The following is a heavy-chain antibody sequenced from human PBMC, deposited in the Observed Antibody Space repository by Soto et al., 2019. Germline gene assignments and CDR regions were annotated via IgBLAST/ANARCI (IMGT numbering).Heavy chain of an antibody. Sequence: EVQLVETGGGLIQPGGSLRLSCADSGFTVSSNYMSWVRQALGKGLEWVSGIYSGSSTDYADSVKGRFTISRDNSKNTLYLQMNSLRAENTAVYYCARDTGLHKKRFVVSAAYYYYYGMDAWGQGTTVTVS. CDR2: IYSGSST. D-gene: IGHD2-8*02. CDR3: ARDTGLHKKRFVVSAAYYYYYGMDA. J-gene: IGHJ6*02. CDR1: GFTVSSNY. V-gene: IGHV3-53*02.